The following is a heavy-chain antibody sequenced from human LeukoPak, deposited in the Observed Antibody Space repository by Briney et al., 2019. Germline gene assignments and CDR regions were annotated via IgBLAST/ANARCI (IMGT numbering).Heavy chain of an antibody. CDR1: GGTFSSYA. CDR3: ARVPYDFWSGQYYYYYMDV. CDR2: MNPDSGNT. Sequence: ASVKVSCKASGGTFSSYAINWVRQATGQGLEWMGWMNPDSGNTGYAQKFQGRVTITSNTSISTAYMELSSLRSEDTAMYYCARVPYDFWSGQYYYYYMDVWGKGTTVTVSS. J-gene: IGHJ6*03. D-gene: IGHD3-3*01. V-gene: IGHV1-8*03.